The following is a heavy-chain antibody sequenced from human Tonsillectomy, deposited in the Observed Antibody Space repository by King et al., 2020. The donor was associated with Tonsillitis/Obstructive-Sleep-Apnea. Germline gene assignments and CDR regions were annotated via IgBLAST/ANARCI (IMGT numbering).Heavy chain of an antibody. V-gene: IGHV3-23*04. CDR1: GFTFSSYE. J-gene: IGHJ3*02. CDR2: ISSSGGST. Sequence: EVQLVESGGGLVQPGGSLRLSCAASGFTFSSYEMSWVRQAPGKGLEWVSAISSSGGSTYCPDSVKGRFTISRDNSKNTLYLQMNSLRAEETAVYYCAKPGELLRADAFDIWGQGTMVTVSS. D-gene: IGHD1-26*01. CDR3: AKPGELLRADAFDI.